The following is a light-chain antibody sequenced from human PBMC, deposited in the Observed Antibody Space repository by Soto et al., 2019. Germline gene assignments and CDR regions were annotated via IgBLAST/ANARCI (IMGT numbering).Light chain of an antibody. J-gene: IGKJ1*01. Sequence: EIVLTQSPDTLSLSPWERATLSCRASQSVDNYLAWYQQRPGQAPRLLIYQTSIRAAGIPARFSASGSGTDFTLTISDVQPEDFALYYCHQRQSWPRTFGQGTKVDI. CDR1: QSVDNY. CDR2: QTS. CDR3: HQRQSWPRT. V-gene: IGKV3-11*01.